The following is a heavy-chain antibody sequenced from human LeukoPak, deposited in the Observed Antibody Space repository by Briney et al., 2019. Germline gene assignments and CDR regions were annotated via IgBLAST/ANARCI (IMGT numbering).Heavy chain of an antibody. Sequence: SVKVSCKASGGTFSSYAISWVRQAPGQGLEWMGRIIPILGIANYAQKFQGRGTITTDKSTSTAYMELSSLRSEDTAVYYCARAGPHGDYADRFDYWGQGTLVTVSS. J-gene: IGHJ4*02. D-gene: IGHD4-17*01. CDR3: ARAGPHGDYADRFDY. CDR1: GGTFSSYA. V-gene: IGHV1-69*04. CDR2: IIPILGIA.